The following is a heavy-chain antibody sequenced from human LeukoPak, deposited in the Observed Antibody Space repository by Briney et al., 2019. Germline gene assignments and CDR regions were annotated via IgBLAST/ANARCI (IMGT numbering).Heavy chain of an antibody. CDR2: IYYSGST. V-gene: IGHV4-31*03. D-gene: IGHD3-22*01. Sequence: SETLSLTCTVSGGSISSGGYYWSWIRQHPGKGLEWIGYIYYSGSTYYNPSLKSRVTISVDTSKNQFSLKLSSVTAADTAVYYCARGHSPLDYYDSNGLNRGNAFDIWGQGTMVTVSS. J-gene: IGHJ3*02. CDR1: GGSISSGGYY. CDR3: ARGHSPLDYYDSNGLNRGNAFDI.